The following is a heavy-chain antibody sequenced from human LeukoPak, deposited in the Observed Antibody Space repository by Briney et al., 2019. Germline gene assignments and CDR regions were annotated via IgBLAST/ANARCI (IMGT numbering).Heavy chain of an antibody. CDR3: ARGGSSSGGYYFDY. CDR1: GYTFTGYY. CDR2: INPNSGGT. Sequence: ASVKVSCKASGYTFTGYYMHWVRQAPGQGLEWMGRINPNSGGTNYAQKFQGRVTMIRDTSISTAYMELSRLRSDDTAVYYCARGGSSSGGYYFDYWGQGTLVTVSS. V-gene: IGHV1-2*06. D-gene: IGHD2-2*01. J-gene: IGHJ4*02.